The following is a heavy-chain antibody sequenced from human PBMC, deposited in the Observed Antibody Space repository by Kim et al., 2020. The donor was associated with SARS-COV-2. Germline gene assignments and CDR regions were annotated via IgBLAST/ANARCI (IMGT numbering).Heavy chain of an antibody. J-gene: IGHJ4*02. V-gene: IGHV3-74*01. D-gene: IGHD4-17*01. CDR2: INSDGSST. CDR3: ARDVDGAVTTSGTFDY. CDR1: GFTFSSYW. Sequence: GGSLRLSCAASGFTFSSYWMHWVRQAPGKGLVWVSRINSDGSSTTYADSVKGRFTISRDNAKNTLYLQMNSLRAEDTAVYYCARDVDGAVTTSGTFDYWGQGTLVTVSS.